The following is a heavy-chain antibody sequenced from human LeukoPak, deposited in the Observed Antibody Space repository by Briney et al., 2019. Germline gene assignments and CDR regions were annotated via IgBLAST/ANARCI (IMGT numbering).Heavy chain of an antibody. Sequence: SEPLSLTCTVSGGSISSYSWSWIRQPAGKGLEWIGRIYSSVTTNYNPSLNSRVTMSLDTSKNQFSLNLTSVTAADTAVYYCAREATQPSRWFDPWGQGTLVTLSS. D-gene: IGHD6-13*01. V-gene: IGHV4-4*07. J-gene: IGHJ5*02. CDR3: AREATQPSRWFDP. CDR1: GGSISSYS. CDR2: IYSSVTT.